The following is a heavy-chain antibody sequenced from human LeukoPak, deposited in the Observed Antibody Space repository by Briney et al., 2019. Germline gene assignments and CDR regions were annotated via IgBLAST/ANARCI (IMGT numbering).Heavy chain of an antibody. J-gene: IGHJ6*03. Sequence: ASVKVSCKASGYTFTGYYMHWVRQAPGQGLEWMGWINPNSGGTNYAQKFQGRVTMTRDTSISTAYMELSRPRSDDTAVYYCARGYSSSFLFYYYYMDVWGKGTTVTVSS. D-gene: IGHD6-6*01. CDR2: INPNSGGT. CDR1: GYTFTGYY. CDR3: ARGYSSSFLFYYYYMDV. V-gene: IGHV1-2*02.